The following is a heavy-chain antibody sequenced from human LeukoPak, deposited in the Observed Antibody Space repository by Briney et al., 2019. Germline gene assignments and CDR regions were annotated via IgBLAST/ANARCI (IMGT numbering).Heavy chain of an antibody. CDR2: IFSGGST. CDR1: GFAVSSNY. D-gene: IGHD6-19*01. V-gene: IGHV3-66*01. Sequence: PGGSLTLSCAASGFAVSSNYMNWVRQAPGKGLEWVSVIFSGGSTYYADSVKGRFTISRDNSKNTLYLQMNSLRAEDTAVYYCARVFGGSGWYDAFDIWGQGTMVTVSS. J-gene: IGHJ3*02. CDR3: ARVFGGSGWYDAFDI.